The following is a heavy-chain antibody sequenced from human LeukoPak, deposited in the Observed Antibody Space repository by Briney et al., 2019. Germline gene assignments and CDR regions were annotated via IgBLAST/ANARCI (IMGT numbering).Heavy chain of an antibody. CDR3: ARDGTYTDYDPDFDI. CDR1: TXTVNTNY. D-gene: IGHD5-12*01. Sequence: GGSLRLSCAASTXTVNTNYMTWVRQAAGKGLEWVSMIYTGGSPYYADSVKGRFTISRDNSKNTLNLQMNSLRVEDTPVYNCARDGTYTDYDPDFDIWGQGTLVTVSS. J-gene: IGHJ4*02. CDR2: IYTGGSP. V-gene: IGHV3-66*01.